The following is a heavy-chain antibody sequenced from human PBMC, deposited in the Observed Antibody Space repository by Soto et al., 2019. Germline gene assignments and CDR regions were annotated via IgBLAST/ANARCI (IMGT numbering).Heavy chain of an antibody. D-gene: IGHD2-15*01. CDR1: GGTFSSYA. CDR3: ARDLLGSYYYYGMDV. J-gene: IGHJ6*02. Sequence: SVKVSCKASGGTFSSYAISWVRQAPGQGLEWMGGIIPIFGTANYAQKFQGRVTITADESTSTAYMELSSLRSEDTALYYCARDLLGSYYYYGMDVWGQGTTVTVSS. V-gene: IGHV1-69*13. CDR2: IIPIFGTA.